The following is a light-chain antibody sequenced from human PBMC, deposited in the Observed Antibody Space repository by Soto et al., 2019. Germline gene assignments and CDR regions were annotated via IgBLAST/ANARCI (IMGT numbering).Light chain of an antibody. CDR1: SSDVGGYNY. Sequence: QSALTQPRSVSGSPGQSVTISCTGTSSDVGGYNYVSWYQQHPGKAPKFMIYDVSKRPSGVPDRFSGSKSGNTASLTISGLQAEDEADYYCCSYAGSYSYVFGTATKVTVL. CDR2: DVS. CDR3: CSYAGSYSYV. V-gene: IGLV2-11*01. J-gene: IGLJ1*01.